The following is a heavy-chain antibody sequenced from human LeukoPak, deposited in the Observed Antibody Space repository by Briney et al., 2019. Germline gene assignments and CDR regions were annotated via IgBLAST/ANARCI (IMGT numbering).Heavy chain of an antibody. CDR3: ARGQSSWSGGSCSDY. D-gene: IGHD2-15*01. CDR2: IYYSGST. Sequence: PSETLFLTCTVSGGSISSYYWSWIRQPPGKGLEWIGYIYYSGSTNYNPFLKSRVTISVDTSKNQFSLKLSSVTAADTAVYYCARGQSSWSGGSCSDYWGQGTLVTVSS. CDR1: GGSISSYY. V-gene: IGHV4-59*01. J-gene: IGHJ4*02.